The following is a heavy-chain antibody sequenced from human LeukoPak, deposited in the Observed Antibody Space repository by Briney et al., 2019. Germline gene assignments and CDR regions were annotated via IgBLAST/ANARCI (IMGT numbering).Heavy chain of an antibody. Sequence: PGGSLRLSCTASGFTFGDYAMSWFRQAPGKGLEWVGFIRSKAYCGTTEYAASVKGRFTISRDDSKSIDYLQMNRLKTEDTAVYYCTLDHYGDYIRDYWGQGTLVTVSS. D-gene: IGHD4-17*01. J-gene: IGHJ4*02. V-gene: IGHV3-49*03. CDR2: IRSKAYCGTT. CDR1: GFTFGDYA. CDR3: TLDHYGDYIRDY.